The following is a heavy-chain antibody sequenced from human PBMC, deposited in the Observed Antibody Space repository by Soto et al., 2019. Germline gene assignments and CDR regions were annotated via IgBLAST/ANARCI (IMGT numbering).Heavy chain of an antibody. CDR2: VHYDGTKK. CDR1: GFTFSSYV. V-gene: IGHV3-33*01. CDR3: ARETSYDFWSGPQTMDV. D-gene: IGHD3-3*01. J-gene: IGHJ6*02. Sequence: QVQLVESGGGVVRPGTSLRLSCAPSGFTFSSYVMHWVRQAPGKGLEWVAVVHYDGTKKYYADSVRGRFTISRDNSENILYLKMNSLRPDDTAVYFCARETSYDFWSGPQTMDVWGQGTTVTVSS.